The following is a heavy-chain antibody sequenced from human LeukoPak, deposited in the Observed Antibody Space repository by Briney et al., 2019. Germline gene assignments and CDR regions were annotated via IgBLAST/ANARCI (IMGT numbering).Heavy chain of an antibody. CDR1: GYTFTSYG. CDR2: ISAYNGNT. CDR3: AAATTSGDYVLWFDP. J-gene: IGHJ5*02. D-gene: IGHD4-17*01. Sequence: ASVKVSCKASGYTFTSYGIRWVRQAPGQGLEWMGWISAYNGNTNYAQKLQGRVTMTTDTSTSTAYMALRSLRSDDTAVYYCAAATTSGDYVLWFDPWGHGTLFTVSS. V-gene: IGHV1-18*01.